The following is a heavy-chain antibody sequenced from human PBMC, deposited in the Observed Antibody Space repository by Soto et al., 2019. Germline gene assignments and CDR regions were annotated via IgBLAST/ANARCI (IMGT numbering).Heavy chain of an antibody. V-gene: IGHV1-8*01. CDR3: ARRAETNGWNGFGADKYCFHC. J-gene: IGHJ4*02. CDR2: LNPNTGNS. CDR1: GYTFTMYD. D-gene: IGHD1-1*01. Sequence: ASVKVSCKASGYTFTMYDIYCERQSTVRWRDWMGCLNPNTGNSGYAQKFQGRITVTSDTSINTVHMELSRLRSEGTAVYYCARRAETNGWNGFGADKYCFHCWGQGTRCTVSS.